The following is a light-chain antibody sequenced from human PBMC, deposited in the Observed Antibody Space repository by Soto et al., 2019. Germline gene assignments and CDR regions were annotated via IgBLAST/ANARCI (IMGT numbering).Light chain of an antibody. CDR3: SSYTSSSTPVV. CDR2: EVN. Sequence: QSVLAQPPSASGSPGQSVAISCTGTSSDVGGYNYVSWYQQHPGKAPKLMIYEVNKRPSGVPDRFSGSKSGNTASLTVSGLQAEDEADYYCSSYTSSSTPVVFGGGTKSPS. CDR1: SSDVGGYNY. V-gene: IGLV2-8*01. J-gene: IGLJ2*01.